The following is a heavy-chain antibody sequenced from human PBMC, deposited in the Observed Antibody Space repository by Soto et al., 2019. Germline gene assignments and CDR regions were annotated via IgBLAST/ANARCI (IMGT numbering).Heavy chain of an antibody. J-gene: IGHJ4*02. CDR2: INNWSSKI. CDR3: TREATPVITPWVFDY. CDR1: GFTFSGYS. D-gene: IGHD2-21*01. Sequence: EVQLVDSGGGLAQPGGSLRLSCAASGFTFSGYSMNWVRQAPGKGLVWISYINNWSSKIYYADSVKGRFTISRDNAKNSLYLQMNSLTNEDTAVYYCTREATPVITPWVFDYWGRGTLVTVSS. V-gene: IGHV3-48*02.